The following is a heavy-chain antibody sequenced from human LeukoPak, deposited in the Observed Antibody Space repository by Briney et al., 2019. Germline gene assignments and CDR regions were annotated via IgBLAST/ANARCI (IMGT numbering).Heavy chain of an antibody. J-gene: IGHJ4*02. CDR1: GFTVSTNY. Sequence: PGGSLRLSCAASGFTVSTNYMSWVRQAPGKGLEWVSGISWNSGSIGYADSVKGRLTISRDNAKNSLYLQMNSLRAEDTALYYCAKDKSEGGYSYGGVDYWGQGTLVTVSS. D-gene: IGHD5-18*01. CDR3: AKDKSEGGYSYGGVDY. CDR2: ISWNSGSI. V-gene: IGHV3-9*01.